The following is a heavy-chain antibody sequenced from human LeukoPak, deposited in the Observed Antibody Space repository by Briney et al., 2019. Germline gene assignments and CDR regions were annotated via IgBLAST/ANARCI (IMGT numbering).Heavy chain of an antibody. CDR2: ISYDGSNK. D-gene: IGHD3-22*01. J-gene: IGHJ4*02. V-gene: IGHV3-30-3*01. CDR3: ARYYDSSGILDY. CDR1: GFTFSYYA. Sequence: GSLRLSCVASGFTFSYYAMHWVRQAPGMGLEWVAVISYDGSNKYYADSVKGRFTISRDNSKNTLHLQMNSLRAEDTAVYYCARYYDSSGILDYWGQGTLVTVSS.